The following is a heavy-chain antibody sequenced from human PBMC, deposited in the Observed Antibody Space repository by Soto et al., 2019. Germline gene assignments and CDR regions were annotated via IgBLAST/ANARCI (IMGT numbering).Heavy chain of an antibody. Sequence: QVQLVQSGAEVKKPGASVKVSCKASGYTFTSYDINWVRQATGQGLEWMGWMNPNSGNTGYAQKFQGRVTMTRNTSISTXYMELSSLRSEDTAVYYCAREQELVAGHYYYGMDVWGQGTTVTVSS. CDR2: MNPNSGNT. CDR3: AREQELVAGHYYYGMDV. J-gene: IGHJ6*02. D-gene: IGHD6-13*01. CDR1: GYTFTSYD. V-gene: IGHV1-8*01.